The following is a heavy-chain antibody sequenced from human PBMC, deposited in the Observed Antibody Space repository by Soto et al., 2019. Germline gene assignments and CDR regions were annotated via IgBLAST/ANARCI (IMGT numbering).Heavy chain of an antibody. CDR2: IYYSGST. Sequence: SETLSLTCTVSGGSISSYYWSWIRQPPGKGLEWIGYIYYSGSTNYNPSLKSRVTISVDTSKNQFSLKLSSVTAADTAVYYCARVRAGGSPFYMDVWGKGTTVTVSS. V-gene: IGHV4-59*01. J-gene: IGHJ6*03. CDR3: ARVRAGGSPFYMDV. D-gene: IGHD3-16*01. CDR1: GGSISSYY.